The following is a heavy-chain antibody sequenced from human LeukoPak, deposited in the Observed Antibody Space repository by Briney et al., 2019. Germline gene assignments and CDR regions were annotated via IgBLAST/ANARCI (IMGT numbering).Heavy chain of an antibody. D-gene: IGHD1-26*01. J-gene: IGHJ4*02. CDR1: GFTFNNYG. CDR3: AREDLVGAIDY. CDR2: IRYDGSNT. Sequence: GSLRLSRAASGFTFNNYGMHWVRQAPGKGLEWLAFIRYDGSNTYYADSVKGRFTISRDNAKNSLYLQMNSLRVEDTATYYCAREDLVGAIDYWGQGTLVTVSS. V-gene: IGHV3-30*02.